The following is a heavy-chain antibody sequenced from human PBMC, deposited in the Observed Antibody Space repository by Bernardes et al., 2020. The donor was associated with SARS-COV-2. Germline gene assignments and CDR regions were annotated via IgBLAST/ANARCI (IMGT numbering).Heavy chain of an antibody. J-gene: IGHJ4*02. V-gene: IGHV3-66*02. CDR2: IFCGGSP. CDR3: AKKVESSSWSFDY. D-gene: IGHD6-13*01. Sequence: GGSLRLSCAASGFTVSSSSMNWVRQAPGKGLEWVSVIFCGGSPFYADSVKGRFTISRDNSKNTLYLQMNSLRTEDTAVYFCAKKVESSSWSFDYWGQGTLVTVAS. CDR1: GFTVSSSS.